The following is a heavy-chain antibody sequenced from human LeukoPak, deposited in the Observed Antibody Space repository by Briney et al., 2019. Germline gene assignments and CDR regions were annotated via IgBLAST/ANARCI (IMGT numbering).Heavy chain of an antibody. CDR1: GFTFSSYS. CDR2: ISGSGGST. V-gene: IGHV3-23*01. Sequence: QPGGSLRLSCAASGFTFSSYSMNWVRQAPGKGLEWVSAISGSGGSTYYADSVKGRFTISRDNSKNTLYLQMNSLRAEDTAVYYCAKAPPGGQLWFLFDYWGQGTLVTVSS. D-gene: IGHD5-18*01. CDR3: AKAPPGGQLWFLFDY. J-gene: IGHJ4*02.